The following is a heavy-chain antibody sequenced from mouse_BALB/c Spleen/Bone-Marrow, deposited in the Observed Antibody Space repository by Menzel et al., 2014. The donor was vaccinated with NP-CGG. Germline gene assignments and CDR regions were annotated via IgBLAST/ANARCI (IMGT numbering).Heavy chain of an antibody. CDR3: ARDWLRRAMDY. D-gene: IGHD2-2*01. V-gene: IGHV2-9*02. CDR2: IWAGGST. J-gene: IGHJ4*01. CDR1: GFSLTSYG. Sequence: QVQLQQSGPGLVAPSQSLSIPCTVSGFSLTSYGVHWVRQPPGMGLEWLGVIWAGGSTNYNSALMSRLSISKDNSKSQVFLKMNSLQTDDTAMYYCARDWLRRAMDYWGQGTSVTVSS.